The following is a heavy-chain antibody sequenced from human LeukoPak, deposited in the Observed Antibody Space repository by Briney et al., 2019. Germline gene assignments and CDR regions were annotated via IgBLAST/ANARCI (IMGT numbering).Heavy chain of an antibody. V-gene: IGHV4-34*01. CDR3: ASFDYGDYAELDY. CDR1: GGSFSGYY. Sequence: SETLSLTCAVYGGSFSGYYWSWIRQPPGKGLEWIGEINHSGSTNYNPSLKSRVTISVDTSKNQFSLKLSSVTAADTAVYYCASFDYGDYAELDYWGQGTLVTVSS. CDR2: INHSGST. D-gene: IGHD4-17*01. J-gene: IGHJ4*02.